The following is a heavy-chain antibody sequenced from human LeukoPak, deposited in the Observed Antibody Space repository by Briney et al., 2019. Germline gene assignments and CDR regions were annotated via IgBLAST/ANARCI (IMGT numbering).Heavy chain of an antibody. CDR3: ARLKGEGSLWWRTNYFAY. CDR1: GGSFSGYY. CDR2: IYYSGST. D-gene: IGHD2-21*01. V-gene: IGHV4-34*01. Sequence: PSETLSLTCAVYGGSFSGYYWRWIRQPPGKGLEWIGSIYYSGSTYYNPSLKSRVTISVDTSKNQFSLKLSSVTAADTAVYYCARLKGEGSLWWRTNYFAYWGQGTLVTVSS. J-gene: IGHJ4*02.